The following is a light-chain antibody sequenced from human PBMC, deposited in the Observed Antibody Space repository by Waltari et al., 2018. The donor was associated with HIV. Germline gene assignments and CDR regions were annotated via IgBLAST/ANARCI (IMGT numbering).Light chain of an antibody. CDR2: GAS. CDR3: QQYDNWLS. CDR1: QSVTSN. V-gene: IGKV3-15*01. Sequence: VMTQSPATLSVSPGERATLSCRASQSVTSNLAWYQLKPGQAPRLLMYGASTKATGIPARFSGSGSGTEFTLTISSPQSEDFAVYVCQQYDNWLSFGGGTKVEIK. J-gene: IGKJ4*01.